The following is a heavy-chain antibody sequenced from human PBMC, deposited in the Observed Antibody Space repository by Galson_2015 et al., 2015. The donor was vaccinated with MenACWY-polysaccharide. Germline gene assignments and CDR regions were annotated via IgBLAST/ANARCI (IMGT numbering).Heavy chain of an antibody. CDR1: GGSFRDYP. V-gene: IGHV1-69*11. Sequence: SVKVSCKASGGSFRDYPITWVRQAPGQGLEWLGMIIPMIGAANYPQKFQGRVTITVDEPTRTSYMELSSLRSEDTALYYCARGRTVRVSDHGVLEYWGQGRLVTVSS. J-gene: IGHJ4*02. D-gene: IGHD4-11*01. CDR3: ARGRTVRVSDHGVLEY. CDR2: IIPMIGAA.